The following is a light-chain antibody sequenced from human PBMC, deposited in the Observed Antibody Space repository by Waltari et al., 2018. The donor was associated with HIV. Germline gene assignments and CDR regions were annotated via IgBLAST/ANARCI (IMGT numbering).Light chain of an antibody. CDR3: QQYNKWPWT. CDR2: GAS. Sequence: EIVMTQSPATLSVSPGERAPLSCRAGQSVSNNLAWFQQRPGQAPRLLISGASTRATDVSARFSGSGSGTEFTLTISSLQSEDFAIYYCQQYNKWPWTFGQGTEVEIK. J-gene: IGKJ1*01. CDR1: QSVSNN. V-gene: IGKV3-15*01.